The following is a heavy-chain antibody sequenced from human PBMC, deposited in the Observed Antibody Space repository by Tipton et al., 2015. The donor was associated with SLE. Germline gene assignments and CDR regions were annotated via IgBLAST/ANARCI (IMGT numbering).Heavy chain of an antibody. D-gene: IGHD3-10*01. J-gene: IGHJ4*02. CDR2: ISSSSSYT. Sequence: GSLRLSCAASGFTFSDYYMSWIRQAPGKGLEWVSYISSSSSYTNYADSVKGRFTISRDNAKNTLYLQMNSLRAEDAAVYYCARDDPANYGSGSEWGQGTLVAVSS. CDR3: ARDDPANYGSGSE. V-gene: IGHV3-11*05. CDR1: GFTFSDYY.